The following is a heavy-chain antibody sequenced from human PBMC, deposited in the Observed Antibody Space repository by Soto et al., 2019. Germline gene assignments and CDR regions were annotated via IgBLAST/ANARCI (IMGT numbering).Heavy chain of an antibody. J-gene: IGHJ4*02. Sequence: SQTLSLTCAISGARVSSNSAAWHSIRQSPSRGLEWLGRTYYRSKWLNNYALSVKSRITINPDTSKNQFSLQLNSVTPEDTAVYYCARGDQGLDYWGQGXLVTVSS. V-gene: IGHV6-1*01. CDR2: TYYRSKWLN. D-gene: IGHD3-16*01. CDR1: GARVSSNSAA. CDR3: ARGDQGLDY.